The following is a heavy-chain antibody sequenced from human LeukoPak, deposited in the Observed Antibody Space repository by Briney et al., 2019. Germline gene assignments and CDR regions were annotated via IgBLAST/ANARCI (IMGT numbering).Heavy chain of an antibody. CDR3: ARDYRSGYNYH. D-gene: IGHD3-22*01. J-gene: IGHJ5*02. V-gene: IGHV3-21*01. CDR1: GFTLSSYS. Sequence: TGGSLRLSCAASGFTLSSYSVNGVRQAPGKGLEGVSSISSSSSYIYYADSVKGRFTISRDNAKNSLYLQMSSLRAEDTAVYYCARDYRSGYNYHWGQGPLVTVSS. CDR2: ISSSSSYI.